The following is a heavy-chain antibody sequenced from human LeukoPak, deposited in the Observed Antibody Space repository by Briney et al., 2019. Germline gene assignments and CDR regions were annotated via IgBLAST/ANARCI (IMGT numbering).Heavy chain of an antibody. CDR3: ATGVGGESSLYFDY. V-gene: IGHV1-24*01. D-gene: IGHD3-10*01. CDR1: GYTLTELS. J-gene: IGHJ4*02. CDR2: FDPEDGET. Sequence: ASVKVSCKVSGYTLTELSMHWVRQAPGKGLEWMGGFDPEDGETVYAQKFQGRVTMTEDTSTDTAYMELSSLRSGDTAVYYCATGVGGESSLYFDYWGQGTLVTVSS.